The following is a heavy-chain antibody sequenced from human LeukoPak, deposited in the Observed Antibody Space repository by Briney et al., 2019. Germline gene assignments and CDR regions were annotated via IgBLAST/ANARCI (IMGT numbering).Heavy chain of an antibody. CDR2: ISSSGNSI. CDR1: GFTFSSYT. J-gene: IGHJ6*03. D-gene: IGHD1-1*01. V-gene: IGHV3-48*01. Sequence: GGSLRLSCAASGFTFSSYTMNWVRQAPGKGLEWVSYISSSGNSIYYADSVKGRFVISRDNAKNSLYLQVNDPGAEDTAVYYCARGGTTGTTHYYYYMDVWGKGTTVTVSS. CDR3: ARGGTTGTTHYYYYMDV.